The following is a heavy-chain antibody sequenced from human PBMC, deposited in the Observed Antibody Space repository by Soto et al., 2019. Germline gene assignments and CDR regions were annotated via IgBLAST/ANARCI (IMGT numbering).Heavy chain of an antibody. CDR1: GGTFSSYT. Sequence: QVQLVQSGAEVKKPGSSVKVSCKASGGTFSSYTISWVRQAPGQGLEWMGRIIPILGIANYAQKFQGTVTLTADKSTSTAYMELSSLSSEDTAVYYCARVQSSGYDRVPIDYWGQGTLVTVSS. CDR3: ARVQSSGYDRVPIDY. CDR2: IIPILGIA. D-gene: IGHD5-12*01. J-gene: IGHJ4*02. V-gene: IGHV1-69*02.